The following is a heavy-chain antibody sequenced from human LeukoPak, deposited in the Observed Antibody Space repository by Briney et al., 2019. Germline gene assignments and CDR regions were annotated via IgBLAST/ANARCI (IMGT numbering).Heavy chain of an antibody. CDR2: ISYDGSNK. D-gene: IGHD3-3*01. CDR3: ARDFWNGYNPSRHPMDV. V-gene: IGHV3-30*01. CDR1: GFTFSSYA. J-gene: IGHJ6*04. Sequence: GGSLRLSCAASGFTFSSYAMHWVRQAPGKGLEWVAVISYDGSNKYYADSVKGRFTISRDNSKNTLYLQMNSLRAEDTAVYYCARDFWNGYNPSRHPMDVWGKGTTVTVSS.